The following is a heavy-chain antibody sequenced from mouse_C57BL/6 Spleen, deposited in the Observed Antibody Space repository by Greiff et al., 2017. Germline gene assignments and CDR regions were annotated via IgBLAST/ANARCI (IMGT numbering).Heavy chain of an antibody. V-gene: IGHV1-15*01. Sequence: VQLQQSGAELVRPGASVTLSCTASGYTFTDYEMHWVKQTPVHGLEWIGAIDPETGGTAYNQKFKGKAILTADKSSSTAYMELRSLTSEDSAVYYCTRWLLQSRYAMDYWGQGTSVTVSS. J-gene: IGHJ4*01. CDR2: IDPETGGT. CDR1: GYTFTDYE. D-gene: IGHD2-3*01. CDR3: TRWLLQSRYAMDY.